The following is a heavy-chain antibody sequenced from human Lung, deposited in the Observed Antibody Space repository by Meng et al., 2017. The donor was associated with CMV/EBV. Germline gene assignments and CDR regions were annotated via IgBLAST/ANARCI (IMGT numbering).Heavy chain of an antibody. D-gene: IGHD3-22*01. CDR3: ARSYYYDSSGYYYPFDY. Sequence: GESXKISXAASGFTFSSYWMHWVRQAPGKGLVWVSRINSDGSSTSYADSVKGRFTISRDNAKNTLYLQMNSLRAEDTAVYYCARSYYYDSSGYYYPFDYWGQGXLVTVSS. CDR1: GFTFSSYW. J-gene: IGHJ4*02. CDR2: INSDGSST. V-gene: IGHV3-74*01.